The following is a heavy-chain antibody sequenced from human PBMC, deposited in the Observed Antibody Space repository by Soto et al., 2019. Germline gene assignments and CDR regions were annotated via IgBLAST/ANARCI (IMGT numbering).Heavy chain of an antibody. Sequence: QVQLVQSGAEVKKPGASVKVSCKASGYTFTSYDINWVRQATGQGLEWMAWMNTNNANSGYAQKFQGRVTMTRNTYISTAYMELSSLRSEDTAIYYCARGSRGGSGSHDYWGQGTLVTVSS. D-gene: IGHD3-10*01. V-gene: IGHV1-8*01. J-gene: IGHJ4*02. CDR1: GYTFTSYD. CDR3: ARGSRGGSGSHDY. CDR2: MNTNNANS.